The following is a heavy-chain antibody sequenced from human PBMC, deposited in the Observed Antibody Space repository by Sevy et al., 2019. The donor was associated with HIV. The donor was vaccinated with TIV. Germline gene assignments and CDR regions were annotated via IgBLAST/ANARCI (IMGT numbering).Heavy chain of an antibody. Sequence: ASVKVSYKASGGTFSSYAISWVRQAPGQGLEWMGGFIPILGTANYAQKFQGRVTITADESTSTAYMELSSLRSEDTAVYYCARGCSSSWYDNYYYGMDVWGQGTTVTVSS. CDR3: ARGCSSSWYDNYYYGMDV. CDR2: FIPILGTA. D-gene: IGHD6-13*01. V-gene: IGHV1-69*13. J-gene: IGHJ6*02. CDR1: GGTFSSYA.